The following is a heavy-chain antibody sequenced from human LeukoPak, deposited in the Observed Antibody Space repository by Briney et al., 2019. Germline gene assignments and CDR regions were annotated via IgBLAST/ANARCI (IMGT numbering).Heavy chain of an antibody. D-gene: IGHD3-10*01. V-gene: IGHV1-46*01. CDR1: GYTFTSYY. CDR2: INPSGGST. CDR3: ARLLMVRGVIPDYYYYYMDV. J-gene: IGHJ6*03. Sequence: ASVKVSCKASGYTFTSYYMHWVRQAPGQGLEWMGIINPSGGSTSYAQKFQGRVTMTRDMSTSTVYMELSSLRSEDTAVYYCARLLMVRGVIPDYYYYYMDVWGKGTTVTISS.